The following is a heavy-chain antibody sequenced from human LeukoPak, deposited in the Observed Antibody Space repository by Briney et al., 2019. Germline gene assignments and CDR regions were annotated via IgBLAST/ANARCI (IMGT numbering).Heavy chain of an antibody. CDR3: AKEVEGDSYYFDY. D-gene: IGHD2-21*02. V-gene: IGHV3-9*01. CDR1: GFTFDYYA. J-gene: IGHJ4*02. Sequence: GRSLRLSCAASGFTFDYYAMHGVRQAAGKGLEGVSGISWNSGSIGYADSVKGRFTISRDNAKNSLYLQMNSLRAEDTALYYCAKEVEGDSYYFDYWGQGTLVTVSS. CDR2: ISWNSGSI.